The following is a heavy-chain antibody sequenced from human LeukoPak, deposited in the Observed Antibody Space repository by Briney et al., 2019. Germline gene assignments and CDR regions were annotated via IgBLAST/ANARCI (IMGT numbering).Heavy chain of an antibody. CDR3: AREDYGSGSYPLDY. Sequence: GGSLRLSCAASGFTFSSYALHCVRQTPGKGLDYVSAISSNGRNTYYANSVKGRFTISRDNSKNTLYLQMGSLRAEDTAVYHCAREDYGSGSYPLDYWGQGTLVTVSS. CDR2: ISSNGRNT. J-gene: IGHJ4*02. D-gene: IGHD3-10*01. CDR1: GFTFSSYA. V-gene: IGHV3-64*01.